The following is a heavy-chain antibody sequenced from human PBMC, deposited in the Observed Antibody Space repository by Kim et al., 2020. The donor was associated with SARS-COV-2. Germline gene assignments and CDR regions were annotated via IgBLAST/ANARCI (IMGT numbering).Heavy chain of an antibody. CDR1: GGSVSTGGTF. CDR2: VYYSGIS. J-gene: IGHJ5*02. CDR3: ARSSGAFYVGEFDP. V-gene: IGHV4-61*08. Sequence: SETLSLTCTVSGGSVSTGGTFWSWIRQPPGKGLEWIGYVYYSGISNSNPSLKSRVTISLDTSKNQFSLNLESVTAADTAVYYCARSSGAFYVGEFDPWGQGTLVTVSS. D-gene: IGHD3-10*02.